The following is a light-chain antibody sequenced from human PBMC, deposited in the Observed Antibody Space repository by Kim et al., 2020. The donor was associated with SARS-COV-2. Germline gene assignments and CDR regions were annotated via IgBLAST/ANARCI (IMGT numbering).Light chain of an antibody. V-gene: IGLV2-14*03. Sequence: GKSFTISCTGTSSDVGGYNYVSWYQQHPGKAPTLMIYDVSNRPSGVSNRFSGSKSGNTASLTISGLQAEDEADYYCSSYTSSSTVVFGGGTQLTVL. CDR1: SSDVGGYNY. J-gene: IGLJ2*01. CDR2: DVS. CDR3: SSYTSSSTVV.